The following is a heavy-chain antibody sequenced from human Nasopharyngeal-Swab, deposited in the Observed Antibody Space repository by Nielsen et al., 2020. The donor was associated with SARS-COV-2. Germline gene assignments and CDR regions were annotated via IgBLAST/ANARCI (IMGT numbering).Heavy chain of an antibody. CDR1: GYTFNTYG. D-gene: IGHD6-19*01. CDR3: ARGVVAAYFDS. Sequence: ASVKVSCKASGYTFNTYGITWVRQAPGQGLEWMGWISGYNGNTNYAQKFQGRVTLTTDTSTSTAYVELRSLRFDDTAAYYCARGVVAAYFDSWGQGSLVTVS. CDR2: ISGYNGNT. V-gene: IGHV1-18*01. J-gene: IGHJ4*02.